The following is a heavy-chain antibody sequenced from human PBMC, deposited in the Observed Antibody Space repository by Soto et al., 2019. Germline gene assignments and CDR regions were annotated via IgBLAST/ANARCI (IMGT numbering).Heavy chain of an antibody. D-gene: IGHD3-9*01. CDR3: ARRNDILTGYSNGWFDP. J-gene: IGHJ5*02. V-gene: IGHV4-34*01. Sequence: AETLALTYAFQIRPYSVHYWHWIRQPPEKGLEWIGEINHNGGTNYNPSLRSRVTISVDTSKNQFSLKMSSVTAADTAVFYCARRNDILTGYSNGWFDPWGQGTLVTVSS. CDR2: INHNGGT. CDR1: IRPYSVHY.